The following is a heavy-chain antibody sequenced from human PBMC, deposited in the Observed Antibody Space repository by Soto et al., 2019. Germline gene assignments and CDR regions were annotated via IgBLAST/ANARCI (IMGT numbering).Heavy chain of an antibody. CDR2: IYYSGST. V-gene: IGHV4-59*01. CDR1: GGSISSYY. J-gene: IGHJ3*02. CDR3: ARVDADQLLPAI. D-gene: IGHD2-2*01. Sequence: PSETLSLTCTVSGGSISSYYWSWIRQPPGKGLEWIGYIYYSGSTNYNPSLKSRVTISVDTSKNQFSLKLSSVTAADTAVYYCARVDADQLLPAIWGQGTMVTVSS.